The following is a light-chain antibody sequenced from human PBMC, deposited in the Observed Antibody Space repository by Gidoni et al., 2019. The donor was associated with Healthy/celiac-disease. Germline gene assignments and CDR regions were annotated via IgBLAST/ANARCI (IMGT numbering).Light chain of an antibody. J-gene: IGLJ1*01. CDR1: SSNSGAGYD. V-gene: IGLV1-40*01. Sequence: QSVLTQPPSVSGPPGQRVTIYCTGSSSNSGAGYDVHWYPQLPGTAPKLLIYGNSNRPSGGPDRFSGSKSGTSASLTITGLQAEDEADYYCQSYDSSLSGYVYGTGTKVTVL. CDR2: GNS. CDR3: QSYDSSLSGYV.